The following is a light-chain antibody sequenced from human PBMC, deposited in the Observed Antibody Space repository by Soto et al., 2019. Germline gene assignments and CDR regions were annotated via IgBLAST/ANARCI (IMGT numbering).Light chain of an antibody. Sequence: QSALTQPPSASGTPGQRVTISCSGSSSNIGNNYVYWYQQFPGTAPKLVIYRNNQRPSGVPDRFSGSKSGTSASLAISGLRSEDEADYYCAAWDDSLSGLVFGGGTKVTVL. CDR2: RNN. CDR1: SSNIGNNY. CDR3: AAWDDSLSGLV. J-gene: IGLJ2*01. V-gene: IGLV1-47*01.